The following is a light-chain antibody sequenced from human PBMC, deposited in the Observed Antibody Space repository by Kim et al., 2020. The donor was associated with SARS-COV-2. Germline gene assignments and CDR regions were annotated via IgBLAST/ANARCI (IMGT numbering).Light chain of an antibody. CDR3: QSYDSSNQGV. CDR2: ESN. Sequence: VTVCCARTRDTIASNNGQWYQQRPGSAPTTVIYESNPRPSGVPDRFSGSIDSSSNSASLTISGLKTEDEADYYCQSYDSSNQGVFGGGTQLTVL. V-gene: IGLV6-57*03. J-gene: IGLJ2*01. CDR1: RDTIASNN.